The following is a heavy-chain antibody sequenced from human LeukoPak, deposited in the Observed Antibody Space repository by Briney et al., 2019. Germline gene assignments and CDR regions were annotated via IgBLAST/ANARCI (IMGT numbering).Heavy chain of an antibody. CDR1: GGSISSHY. D-gene: IGHD3-3*01. CDR2: IYYSGST. V-gene: IGHV4-59*11. J-gene: IGHJ4*02. CDR3: ARAASEFWSPVGYLRFDY. Sequence: SETLSLTCTVSGGSISSHYWSWIRQPPGRGLEWIGYIYYSGSTNYNPSLKSRVTISVDTSKNQFSLKLSSVTAADTAVYYCARAASEFWSPVGYLRFDYWGQGTLVTVSS.